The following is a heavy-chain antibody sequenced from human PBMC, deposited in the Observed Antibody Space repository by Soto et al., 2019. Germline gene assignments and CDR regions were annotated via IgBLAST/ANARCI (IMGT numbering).Heavy chain of an antibody. CDR3: ARAVVPAAMLVWFDP. CDR1: GFTFSDYY. J-gene: IGHJ5*02. CDR2: ISSSGSTI. Sequence: GGSLRLSCAASGFTFSDYYMSWIRQAPGKGLEWVSYISSSGSTIYYADSVKGRFTISRDNAKNSLYLQMNSLRAEDTAVYYCARAVVPAAMLVWFDPWGQGTLVTVSS. D-gene: IGHD2-2*01. V-gene: IGHV3-11*01.